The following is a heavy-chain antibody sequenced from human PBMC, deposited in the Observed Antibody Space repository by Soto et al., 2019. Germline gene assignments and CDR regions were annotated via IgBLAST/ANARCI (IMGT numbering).Heavy chain of an antibody. V-gene: IGHV4-31*03. CDR2: IYYSGST. D-gene: IGHD2-21*01. CDR3: ARDHALSPTFCGY. Sequence: PSETLTLTCRVYGESIGSGGHYWNWIRQDKEKGLEWIGYIYYSGSTHYNPSLRSRLMISLDTSKIQFFLRLTSVTAADTALYYCARDHALSPTFCGYWGQGIQVTVSS. J-gene: IGHJ4*02. CDR1: GESIGSGGHY.